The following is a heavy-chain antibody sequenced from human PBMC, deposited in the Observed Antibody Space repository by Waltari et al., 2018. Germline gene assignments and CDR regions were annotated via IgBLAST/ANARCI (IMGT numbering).Heavy chain of an antibody. V-gene: IGHV3-23*04. Sequence: EVQLVESGGGLVQPGGSLRLSCAASGFTFSCPATSLVRQAPGRWLECVSAISGSGGSTYYADSVKGRFTISRDNSKNTLYLQMNSLRAEDTAVYYCAKFVGSSYLLDAFDIWGQGTMVTVSS. D-gene: IGHD1-26*01. CDR1: GFTFSCPA. CDR3: AKFVGSSYLLDAFDI. CDR2: ISGSGGST. J-gene: IGHJ3*02.